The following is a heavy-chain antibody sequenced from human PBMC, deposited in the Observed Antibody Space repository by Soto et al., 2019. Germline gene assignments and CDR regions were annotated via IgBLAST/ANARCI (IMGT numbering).Heavy chain of an antibody. Sequence: QVELVQSGAEVKKPGSSVKVSCKASGGTFSNYAITWVRQAPGQGLEWMGGIIPIFGTRNYAQKFQGRVTITADESTTTAYMEPSSLRSEDTAVYYCAKDGGRDGYFGNWFDPWGQGTLVTVSS. CDR3: AKDGGRDGYFGNWFDP. J-gene: IGHJ5*02. V-gene: IGHV1-69*12. D-gene: IGHD5-12*01. CDR2: IIPIFGTR. CDR1: GGTFSNYA.